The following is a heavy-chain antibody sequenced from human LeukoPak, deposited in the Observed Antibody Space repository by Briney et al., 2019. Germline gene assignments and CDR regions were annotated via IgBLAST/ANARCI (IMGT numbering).Heavy chain of an antibody. CDR2: IRSKAYGGTT. V-gene: IGHV3-49*04. J-gene: IGHJ4*02. CDR1: GFTFSSYG. Sequence: QTGGSLRLSCAASGFTFSSYGMHWVRQAPGKGLEWVGFIRSKAYGGTTEYAASVKGRFTISRDDSKSIAYLQMNSLKTEDTAVYYCTRDVAGSSGSKYYFDYWGQGTLVTVSS. CDR3: TRDVAGSSGSKYYFDY. D-gene: IGHD3-22*01.